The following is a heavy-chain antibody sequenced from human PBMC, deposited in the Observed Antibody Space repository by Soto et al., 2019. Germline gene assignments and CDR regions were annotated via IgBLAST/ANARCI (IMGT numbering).Heavy chain of an antibody. CDR2: ISGSGGST. Sequence: GESLKISCAASGFTFSSYAMSWVRQAPGKGLEWVSAISGSGGSTYYADSVKGRFTISRDNSKNTLYLQMNSLRAEDTAVYYCAKDMEDTYYYGSGSPHSFDYWGQGTLVTVSS. CDR1: GFTFSSYA. D-gene: IGHD3-10*01. CDR3: AKDMEDTYYYGSGSPHSFDY. J-gene: IGHJ4*02. V-gene: IGHV3-23*01.